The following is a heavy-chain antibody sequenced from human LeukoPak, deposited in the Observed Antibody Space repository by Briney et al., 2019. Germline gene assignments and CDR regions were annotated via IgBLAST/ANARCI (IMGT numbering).Heavy chain of an antibody. Sequence: GGSLSLSCAVSGFTFSSYWMHWVRQAPGKGLVWVSRIDRDGSRINYADSVKGRFTISRDNGKNTLFLQMNSLRAEDAAVYYCVRGNDYGGPHYWGQGTLVTVSS. J-gene: IGHJ4*02. D-gene: IGHD4-23*01. CDR1: GFTFSSYW. V-gene: IGHV3-74*01. CDR2: IDRDGSRI. CDR3: VRGNDYGGPHY.